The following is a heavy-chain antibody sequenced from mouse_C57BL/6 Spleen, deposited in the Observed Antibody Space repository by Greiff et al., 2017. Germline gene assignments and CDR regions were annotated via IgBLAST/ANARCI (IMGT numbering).Heavy chain of an antibody. Sequence: EVKLMESGGGLVKPGGSLKLSCAASGFTFSSYAMSWVRQTPEKRLEWVATISDGGSYTYYPDNVKGRFTISRDNAKNNLYLQMSHLKSEDTAMYYCARDGDYDYDRAYYYAMDYWGQGTSVTVSS. CDR3: ARDGDYDYDRAYYYAMDY. CDR2: ISDGGSYT. CDR1: GFTFSSYA. D-gene: IGHD2-4*01. V-gene: IGHV5-4*01. J-gene: IGHJ4*01.